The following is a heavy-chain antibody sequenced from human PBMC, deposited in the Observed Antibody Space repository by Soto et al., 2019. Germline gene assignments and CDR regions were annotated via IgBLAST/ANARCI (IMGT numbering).Heavy chain of an antibody. CDR1: GFTFSDYY. D-gene: IGHD2-15*01. CDR2: ISTGGSTV. Sequence: VQLVESGGGLVEPGGSLRLSCAASGFTFSDYYMTWIRQAPGKGLEWISHISTGGSTVSYADSVKGRFTISRDNAKNSLYLQMNSLRAEDTAVYFCAGPAAAYSQINYWGQGTLVTVSS. V-gene: IGHV3-11*01. J-gene: IGHJ4*02. CDR3: AGPAAAYSQINY.